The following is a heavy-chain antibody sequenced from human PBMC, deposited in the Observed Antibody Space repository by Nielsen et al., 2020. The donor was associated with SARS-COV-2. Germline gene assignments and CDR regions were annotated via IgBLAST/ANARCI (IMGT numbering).Heavy chain of an antibody. V-gene: IGHV3-11*01. CDR2: ISSSGSTI. CDR3: AKNLIAAQRMGYYYGMDV. J-gene: IGHJ6*02. CDR1: GFTFSDYY. Sequence: LSLTCAASGFTFSDYYMSWIRQALGKGLEWVSYISSSGSTIYYADSVKGRFTISRDNAKNSLYLQMNSLRAEDTAVYYCAKNLIAAQRMGYYYGMDVWGQGTTVTVSS. D-gene: IGHD6-6*01.